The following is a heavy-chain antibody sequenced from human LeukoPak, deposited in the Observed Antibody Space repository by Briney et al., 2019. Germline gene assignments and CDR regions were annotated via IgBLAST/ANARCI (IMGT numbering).Heavy chain of an antibody. CDR1: GYTLTELS. CDR3: ARDTNYDYVWGSYRYKPPHFDY. CDR2: FDPEDGET. V-gene: IGHV1-24*01. Sequence: ASVKVSCKVSGYTLTELSMHWVRQAPGKGLEWMGGFDPEDGETIYAQKLQGRVTMTEDTSADTSYMELRSLRSDDTAVYYCARDTNYDYVWGSYRYKPPHFDYWGQGTLVTVSS. J-gene: IGHJ4*02. D-gene: IGHD3-16*02.